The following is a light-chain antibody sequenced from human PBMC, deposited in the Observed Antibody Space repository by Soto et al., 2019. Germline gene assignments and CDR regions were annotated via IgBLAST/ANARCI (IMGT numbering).Light chain of an antibody. J-gene: IGKJ1*01. CDR2: KAS. CDR3: QQYNSSSRT. V-gene: IGKV1-5*03. Sequence: DIQMTQSPSTLSASVGDRVTITCRASQSISTSLAWFQQKPGKAPNLLIYKASSLESGVPSRFSGSGSGTDFTLTISRLQPDDFATYYCQQYNSSSRTFGQGTKVDIK. CDR1: QSISTS.